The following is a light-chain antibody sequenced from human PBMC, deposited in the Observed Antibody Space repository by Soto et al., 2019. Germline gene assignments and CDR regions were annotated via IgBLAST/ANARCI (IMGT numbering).Light chain of an antibody. CDR2: GAS. V-gene: IGKV3-20*01. CDR3: QQYGSSPRT. CDR1: QTVSSSY. J-gene: IGKJ1*01. Sequence: AAVSLSKGERATLSCRASQTVSSSYFAWYQQKPGQAPRLLIYGASSRATGIPDRFGGSGSGADFTLTISRLEPEDFAVYYCQQYGSSPRTFGQGTMVDIK.